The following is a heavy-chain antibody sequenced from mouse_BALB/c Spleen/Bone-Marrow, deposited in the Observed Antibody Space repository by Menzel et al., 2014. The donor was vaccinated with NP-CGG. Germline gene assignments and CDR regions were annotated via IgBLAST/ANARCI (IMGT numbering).Heavy chain of an antibody. J-gene: IGHJ1*01. D-gene: IGHD2-14*01. CDR1: GYNIKDTY. Sequence: VQLQQSGAELVKPGASVKLSCTASGYNIKDTYMHWVKQRPEQGLEWIGRIDPANGNTKYDPTFQGKATITADTSSNTAYLQLSSLTSEYAAAYCCASYRCAWYFDVWGAGTTVTVSS. CDR3: ASYRCAWYFDV. CDR2: IDPANGNT. V-gene: IGHV14-3*02.